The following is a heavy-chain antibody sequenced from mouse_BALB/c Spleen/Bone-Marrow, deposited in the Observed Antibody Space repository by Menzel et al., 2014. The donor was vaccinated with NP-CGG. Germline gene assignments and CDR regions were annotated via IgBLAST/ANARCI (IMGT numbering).Heavy chain of an antibody. CDR1: DYSFTSYW. CDR2: IHPSDSET. Sequence: VKLQESGAELVRPGASVKLSCRASDYSFTSYWVNWVKQRPGQGLEWIGMIHPSDSETRLNQKLKDKATLTVDKSSSTAYMQLSSPTSEDSAVYYCARGGYDGWYFDVWGAGTTVTVSS. D-gene: IGHD2-2*01. V-gene: IGHV1-74*01. CDR3: ARGGYDGWYFDV. J-gene: IGHJ1*01.